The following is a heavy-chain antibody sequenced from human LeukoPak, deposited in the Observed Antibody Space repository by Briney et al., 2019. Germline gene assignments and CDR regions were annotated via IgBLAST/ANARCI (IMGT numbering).Heavy chain of an antibody. CDR2: INAGNGNT. Sequence: GASVKVSCKASGYTFTSYAMHWVRQAPGQRLEWMGWINAGNGNTKYSQKFQGRVTITRDTSASTAYMELSSLRSEDTAVYYCARAGTYYYDSSGYDFDYWGQGTLVTVSS. J-gene: IGHJ4*02. CDR1: GYTFTSYA. D-gene: IGHD3-22*01. CDR3: ARAGTYYYDSSGYDFDY. V-gene: IGHV1-3*01.